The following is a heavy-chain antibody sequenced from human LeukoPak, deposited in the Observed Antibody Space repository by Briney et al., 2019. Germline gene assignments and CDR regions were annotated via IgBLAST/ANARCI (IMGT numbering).Heavy chain of an antibody. J-gene: IGHJ4*02. Sequence: GASVKVSSKASGFTFTSSAVQWVRQARGQRLEWIGWIVVGSGNTNYAQKFQERVTITRDMSTSTAYMELSSLRSEDTAVYYCAADGDYDYVWGSYRPADYWGQGTLVTVSS. D-gene: IGHD3-16*02. CDR2: IVVGSGNT. V-gene: IGHV1-58*01. CDR1: GFTFTSSA. CDR3: AADGDYDYVWGSYRPADY.